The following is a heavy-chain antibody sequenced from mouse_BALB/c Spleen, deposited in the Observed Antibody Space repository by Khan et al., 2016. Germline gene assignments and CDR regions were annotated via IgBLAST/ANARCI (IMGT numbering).Heavy chain of an antibody. J-gene: IGHJ1*01. Sequence: VQLQQSGPGLVKPSQSLSLTCTVTGYSITSDYAWNWIRQFPGNKLEWMGYISYSGSTSYNPSLKSRISITRDTSKNPFFLQLNSVTTEDTATYYCASYGNYRYFDVWGAGTTVTVSS. CDR2: ISYSGST. CDR3: ASYGNYRYFDV. D-gene: IGHD2-1*01. V-gene: IGHV3-2*02. CDR1: GYSITSDYA.